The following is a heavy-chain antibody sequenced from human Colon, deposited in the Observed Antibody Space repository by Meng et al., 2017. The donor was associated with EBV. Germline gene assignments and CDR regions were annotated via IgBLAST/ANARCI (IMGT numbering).Heavy chain of an antibody. Sequence: QVQLQESRPGLVKPSATLSLTCGVSGVSISSNIRWTWVRQPPGKGLEWIGDIDDSGSTNYNPSLNSRISISLDKSKNHFSLKVNSVTAADTAVYYCARGKQDAWELLAYWGQGALVTVSS. CDR1: GVSISSNIR. CDR2: IDDSGST. J-gene: IGHJ4*02. CDR3: ARGKQDAWELLAY. V-gene: IGHV4-4*02. D-gene: IGHD1-26*01.